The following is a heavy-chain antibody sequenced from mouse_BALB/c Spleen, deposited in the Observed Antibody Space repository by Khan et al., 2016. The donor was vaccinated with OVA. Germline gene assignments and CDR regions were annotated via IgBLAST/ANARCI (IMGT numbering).Heavy chain of an antibody. J-gene: IGHJ2*01. Sequence: VQLKQSGPELVKPGASVKVSCKASGYSFTDYNMFWVKQSLGKILEWIGYIDPYTGGTNYNQKFMGRATLTVDKSSSTAFMHLNSLTSGDSAVYYCALIYHYGSGFEYWGQGTTLTVSS. CDR3: ALIYHYGSGFEY. V-gene: IGHV1S135*01. D-gene: IGHD1-1*01. CDR1: GYSFTDYN. CDR2: IDPYTGGT.